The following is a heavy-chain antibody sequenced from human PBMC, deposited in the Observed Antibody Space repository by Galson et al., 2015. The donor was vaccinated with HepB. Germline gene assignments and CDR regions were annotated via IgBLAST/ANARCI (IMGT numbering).Heavy chain of an antibody. CDR1: GFTFSSYE. D-gene: IGHD6-19*01. J-gene: IGHJ3*02. CDR3: AREAVAGDAFDI. V-gene: IGHV3-48*03. Sequence: SLRLSCAASGFTFSSYEVNWVRQAPGKGLEWVSYLSGGGRTTYYADSVKGRFTISRDNAKNLLYVQMNSLRAEDTAVYYCAREAVAGDAFDIWGQGTMVTVSS. CDR2: LSGGGRTT.